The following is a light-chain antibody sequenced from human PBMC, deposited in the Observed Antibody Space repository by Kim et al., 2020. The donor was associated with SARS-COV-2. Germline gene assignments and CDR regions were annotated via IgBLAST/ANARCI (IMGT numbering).Light chain of an antibody. CDR2: WAS. V-gene: IGKV4-1*01. CDR3: QQYLDPPCA. CDR1: QTVLYSSSNMSY. J-gene: IGKJ3*01. Sequence: DIVMTQSPDSLAVSLGERATISCKSSQTVLYSSSNMSYLAWYQHRPRQRPKLLIRWASTREFGVPGRFSGSGSGTDFTLTISSLQAEDVAVYFCQQYLDPPCAFGPGTKVDIK.